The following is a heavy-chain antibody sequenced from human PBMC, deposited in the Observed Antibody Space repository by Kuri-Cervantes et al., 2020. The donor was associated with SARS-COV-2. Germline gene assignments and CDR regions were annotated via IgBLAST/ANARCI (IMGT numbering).Heavy chain of an antibody. CDR1: GFTFSSYE. CDR3: AKDPKLWPQAYFDY. CDR2: ISSSGSTI. V-gene: IGHV3-48*03. Sequence: GESLKISCAASGFTFSSYEMNWVRQAPGKGLEWVSYISSSGSTIYYADSVKGRLTISRDNSKNTLYLQMNSLRAEDTAVYYCAKDPKLWPQAYFDYWGQGTLVTVSS. D-gene: IGHD5-18*01. J-gene: IGHJ4*02.